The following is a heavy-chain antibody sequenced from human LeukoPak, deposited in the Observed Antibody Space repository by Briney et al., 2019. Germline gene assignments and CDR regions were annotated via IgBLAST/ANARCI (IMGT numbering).Heavy chain of an antibody. J-gene: IGHJ4*02. CDR3: AREDAGLDY. Sequence: ASVKVSCKASRGTFSSYTITWVRQAPGQGLEWMGGIIPIFGSANYAQKFQGRVTITADESTSTVYMDLTSLRSEDTAVYYCAREDAGLDYWGQGTLVTVSS. CDR2: IIPIFGSA. CDR1: RGTFSSYT. D-gene: IGHD6-13*01. V-gene: IGHV1-69*01.